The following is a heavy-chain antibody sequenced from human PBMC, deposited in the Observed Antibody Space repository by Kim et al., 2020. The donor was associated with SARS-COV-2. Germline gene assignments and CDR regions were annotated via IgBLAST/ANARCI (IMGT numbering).Heavy chain of an antibody. CDR2: MSDDGTNE. Sequence: GGSLRLSCAGSGFSFSSYGMHWVRQAPGKGLEWVAIMSDDGTNEYYADSVKGRFTISRDNSNNRLYLQMNSLRAEDSAVYFCTKGRIQTYLSHDYWGQG. CDR1: GFSFSSYG. V-gene: IGHV3-30*18. J-gene: IGHJ4*02. D-gene: IGHD5-18*01. CDR3: TKGRIQTYLSHDY.